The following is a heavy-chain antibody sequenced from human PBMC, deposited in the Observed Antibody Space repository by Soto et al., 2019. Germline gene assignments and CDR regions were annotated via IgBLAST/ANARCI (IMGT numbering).Heavy chain of an antibody. J-gene: IGHJ4*02. CDR3: ARRYGYSFDY. D-gene: IGHD1-1*01. V-gene: IGHV4-59*01. CDR1: GGYLSGYY. CDR2: MYNTGST. Sequence: SETLSLTCTVSGGYLSGYYWSWTRQPPGKGLEWIGYMYNTGSTVYNPSFKSRVTISVDTSKNQFSLKLNSVTAADTAVYYCARRYGYSFDYWGQGTLVTVSS.